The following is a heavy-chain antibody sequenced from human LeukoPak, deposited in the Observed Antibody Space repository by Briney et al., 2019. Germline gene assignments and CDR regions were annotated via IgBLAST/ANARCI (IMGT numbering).Heavy chain of an antibody. CDR2: IWYDGSQK. CDR3: ATNQIMIREYYFDY. CDR1: GFTFRSYG. Sequence: PGGSLRLSCAASGFTFRSYGMHWVRQAPGKGLEWVAVIWYDGSQKYYPDSVKGRFTISRDNSKNTLFLQMNSLRAEDTAVYYCATNQIMIREYYFDYWGQGTLVTVSS. D-gene: IGHD3-16*01. V-gene: IGHV3-33*01. J-gene: IGHJ4*02.